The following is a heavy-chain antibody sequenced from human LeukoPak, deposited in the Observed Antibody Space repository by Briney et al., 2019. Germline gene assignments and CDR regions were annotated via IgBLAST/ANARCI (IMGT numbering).Heavy chain of an antibody. CDR2: IRSKAYGGTT. Sequence: GGSLRLSCTASGFTFGDYAMSWVRQAPGKGLEWVGFIRSKAYGGTTEYAASVKGRFTISRDDSKSIAYLQMNSLKTEDTAVYSCTSSEEPVGDTNYWGQGTLVTVSS. J-gene: IGHJ4*02. D-gene: IGHD1-26*01. V-gene: IGHV3-49*04. CDR3: TSSEEPVGDTNY. CDR1: GFTFGDYA.